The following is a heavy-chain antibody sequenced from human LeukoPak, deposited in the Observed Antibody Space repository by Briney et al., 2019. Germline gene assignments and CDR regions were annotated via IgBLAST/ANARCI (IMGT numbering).Heavy chain of an antibody. D-gene: IGHD5-24*01. J-gene: IGHJ4*02. V-gene: IGHV3-30*03. CDR3: AVGGRWLQLASPFDY. Sequence: QSGGSLRLSCAASGFTFSSYGMHWVRQAPGKGLEWVAVISYDGSNKYYADSVKGRFTISRDNSKNTLYLQMNSLRAEDTAVYYCAVGGRWLQLASPFDYWGQGTLVTVSS. CDR2: ISYDGSNK. CDR1: GFTFSSYG.